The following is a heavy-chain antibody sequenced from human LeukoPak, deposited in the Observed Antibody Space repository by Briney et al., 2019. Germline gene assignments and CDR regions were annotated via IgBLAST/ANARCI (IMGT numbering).Heavy chain of an antibody. CDR3: AREPTLTTFGY. CDR2: ISYSGST. J-gene: IGHJ4*02. Sequence: SETLSLTCTVSGGSISTYHWSGIRQPPEKGLEWIGYISYSGSTNYNPSLQSRVTISVSTSKNQFSLKLTSVTAADTAVYYCAREPTLTTFGYWGQGTLVTVSS. D-gene: IGHD4-17*01. CDR1: GGSISTYH. V-gene: IGHV4-59*01.